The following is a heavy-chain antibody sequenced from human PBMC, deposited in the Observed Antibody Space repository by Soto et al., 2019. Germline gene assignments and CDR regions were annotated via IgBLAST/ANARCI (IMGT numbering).Heavy chain of an antibody. V-gene: IGHV3-66*04. CDR1: GFTVSSNY. CDR3: ARHVYYDVLKKNY. D-gene: IGHD3-9*01. J-gene: IGHJ4*02. CDR2: IYSGGST. Sequence: GGSLRLSCAASGFTVSSNYMSWVRQAPGKGLEWVSVIYSGGSTYYADSVKGRFTISRDNSKNTLYLQMNSLRAEDTAVYYCARHVYYDVLKKNYWGQGTLVTVSS.